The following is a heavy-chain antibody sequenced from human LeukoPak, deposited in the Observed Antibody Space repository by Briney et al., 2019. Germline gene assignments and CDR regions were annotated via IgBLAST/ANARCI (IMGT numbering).Heavy chain of an antibody. D-gene: IGHD3-10*01. Sequence: GGSLRLSCAASGFTFSSYWMHWVRQAPGKGLVWVSRINSDGTTTYADSVKGRCTISRDNAKNTLYLQMNRLRAEDTALYYCASAYYYRLPDWGQGTLVTVSS. V-gene: IGHV3-74*01. CDR1: GFTFSSYW. J-gene: IGHJ4*02. CDR3: ASAYYYRLPD. CDR2: INSDGTT.